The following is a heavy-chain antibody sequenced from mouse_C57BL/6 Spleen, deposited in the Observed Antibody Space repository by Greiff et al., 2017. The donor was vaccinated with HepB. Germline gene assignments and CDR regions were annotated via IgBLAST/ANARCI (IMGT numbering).Heavy chain of an antibody. Sequence: QVQLQQSGAELVRPGASVTLSCKASGYTFTDYEMHWVKQTPVHGLEWIGAIDPETGGTAYNQKFKGKAILTADKSSSPAYMELRSLTSEDSAVYYCTRLDNYFDFDYWGQGTTLTVSS. D-gene: IGHD2-12*01. CDR3: TRLDNYFDFDY. J-gene: IGHJ2*01. V-gene: IGHV1-15*01. CDR2: IDPETGGT. CDR1: GYTFTDYE.